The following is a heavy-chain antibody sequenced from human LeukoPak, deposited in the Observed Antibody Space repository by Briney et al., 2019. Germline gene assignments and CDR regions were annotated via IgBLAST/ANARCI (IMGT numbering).Heavy chain of an antibody. Sequence: GGSLRLSCAASGFTFSSYWMSWVRQAPGKGLEWVANIKQDGSEKYYVGSVKGRFTISRDNAKNSLYLQMNSLRAEDTAVYYCARVMSGWYGYYFDYWGQGTLVTVSS. J-gene: IGHJ4*02. CDR1: GFTFSSYW. V-gene: IGHV3-7*01. CDR2: IKQDGSEK. D-gene: IGHD6-19*01. CDR3: ARVMSGWYGYYFDY.